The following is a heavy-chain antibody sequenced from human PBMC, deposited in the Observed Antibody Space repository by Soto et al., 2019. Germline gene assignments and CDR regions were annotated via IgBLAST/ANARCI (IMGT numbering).Heavy chain of an antibody. J-gene: IGHJ6*03. CDR3: ARGSGAYYYYMDV. V-gene: IGHV3-33*01. CDR2: VWYDGKNK. CDR1: GFTFSSHG. Sequence: VQLVESGGGVVQPGRSLRVSCAASGFTFSSHGMHWVRQAPGKGLEWVAVVWYDGKNKYYADSVKGRFTISRDNSKNTLYMQMNSLRADDTAVYYCARGSGAYYYYMDVWGKGTTVTVSS.